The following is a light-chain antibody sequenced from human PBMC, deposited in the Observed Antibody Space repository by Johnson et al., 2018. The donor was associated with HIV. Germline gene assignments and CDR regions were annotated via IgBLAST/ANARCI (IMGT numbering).Light chain of an antibody. Sequence: QAVLTQPPSVSAAPGHTVTISCSGSSSNVGSSFVSWYRQVPGTAPKLLIYDNNKRPSGIPGRFSGSKSCPSATLGITGLQTGDEADYYCGTWDSSLTSYVFGAGTKVTVL. J-gene: IGLJ1*01. CDR1: SSNVGSSF. CDR3: GTWDSSLTSYV. V-gene: IGLV1-51*01. CDR2: DNN.